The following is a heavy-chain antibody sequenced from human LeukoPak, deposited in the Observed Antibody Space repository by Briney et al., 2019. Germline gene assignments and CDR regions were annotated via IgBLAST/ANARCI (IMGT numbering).Heavy chain of an antibody. D-gene: IGHD2-2*01. CDR1: GFTVSTNY. V-gene: IGHV3-66*01. Sequence: GGSLRLSCAASGFTVSTNYMSWVRQAPGKGLEWVSLIYSGGGTYYADSVKGRFTISRDDSKNTLYLQMNSLKTEDTAVYYCTTDDHCSRNSCFGPNYYYGLAVWGQGTTVTVSS. CDR3: TTDDHCSRNSCFGPNYYYGLAV. CDR2: IYSGGGT. J-gene: IGHJ6*02.